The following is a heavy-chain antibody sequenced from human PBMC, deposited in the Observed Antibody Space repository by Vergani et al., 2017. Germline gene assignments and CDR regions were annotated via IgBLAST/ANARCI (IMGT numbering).Heavy chain of an antibody. Sequence: VQLVESGGGLVKPGGSLRLSCAASGFTFSSYSMNWVRQAPGKGLEWVSSISSSSSYIYYADSVKGRFTISRDNAKNSLYLQMNSLRAEDTAVYYCASEVEYYYGSGNRDYWGQGTLVTVSS. J-gene: IGHJ4*02. CDR2: ISSSSSYI. V-gene: IGHV3-21*01. D-gene: IGHD3-10*01. CDR3: ASEVEYYYGSGNRDY. CDR1: GFTFSSYS.